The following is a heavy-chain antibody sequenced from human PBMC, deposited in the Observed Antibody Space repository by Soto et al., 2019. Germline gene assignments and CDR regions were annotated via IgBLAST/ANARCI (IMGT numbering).Heavy chain of an antibody. J-gene: IGHJ4*02. V-gene: IGHV1-58*01. D-gene: IGHD1-26*01. Sequence: QMQLVQSGPEVKKPGTSVKVSCKASTFTFTSSAVQWVRQARGQRLEWRGWIVVGSGNTKYAQNFQERVTITSDMSSGTAYLELSSLRSEDTAVYYCATHREGATYYFDYWDQGTLLTVSS. CDR1: TFTFTSSA. CDR2: IVVGSGNT. CDR3: ATHREGATYYFDY.